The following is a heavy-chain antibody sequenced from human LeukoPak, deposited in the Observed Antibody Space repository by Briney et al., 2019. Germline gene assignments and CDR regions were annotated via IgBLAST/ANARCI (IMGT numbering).Heavy chain of an antibody. V-gene: IGHV3-7*01. CDR3: SRGWGETGRCRDGPCNNPEFDY. D-gene: IGHD3-16*01. CDR1: GFTFSNNW. J-gene: IGHJ4*02. CDR2: IKESGSEK. Sequence: GGSLRLSCAASGFTFSNNWMNWVRQAPGKGLEWVANIKESGSEKYYMDSVKGRFTISRDNAKDSLYLQMNSLRVEDTAVYYCSRGWGETGRCRDGPCNNPEFDYWGQGTLVTVSS.